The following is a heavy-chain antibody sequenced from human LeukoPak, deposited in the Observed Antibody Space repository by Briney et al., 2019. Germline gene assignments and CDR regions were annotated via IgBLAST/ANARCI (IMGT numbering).Heavy chain of an antibody. V-gene: IGHV3-23*01. J-gene: IGHJ6*03. CDR2: ISGSGGST. CDR3: AKTSSPYYYYYMDV. CDR1: GFTFSSYA. Sequence: GGSLRLSCAASGFTFSSYAMSWVRQAPGKGLEWVSAISGSGGSTYYADSVKGRFTISRDNSKNTLYLQVNSLRAEDTAVYYCAKTSSPYYYYYMDVWGKGTTVTVSS.